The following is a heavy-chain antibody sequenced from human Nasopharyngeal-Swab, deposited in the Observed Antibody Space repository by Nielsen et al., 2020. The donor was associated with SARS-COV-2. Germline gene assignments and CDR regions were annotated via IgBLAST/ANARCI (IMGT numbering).Heavy chain of an antibody. CDR2: TYRDGRT. Sequence: SETLSLTCAVSGDSISSGAYSWTWIRQPPGKGLEWIGYTYRDGRTYYNPSLKSRVSLSIDTSKNQFSLSLASVTAADTAVYYCAREVIEQAVSDAFDFWGQGTMVTVSS. V-gene: IGHV4-30-2*01. J-gene: IGHJ3*01. CDR1: GDSISSGAYS. CDR3: AREVIEQAVSDAFDF. D-gene: IGHD3-16*02.